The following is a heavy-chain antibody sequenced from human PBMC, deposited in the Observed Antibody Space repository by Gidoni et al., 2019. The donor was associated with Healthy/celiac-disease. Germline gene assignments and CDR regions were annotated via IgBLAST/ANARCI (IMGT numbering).Heavy chain of an antibody. CDR3: ARDRGVYSSGWLDY. J-gene: IGHJ4*02. Sequence: HVQLQQSCPGLVKPSQTLSLTCAISGASVSSNSAAWNWIRHSPSRGLEWLGRTYYRSKWYNDYAVSVKSRITINPDTSKNQFSLQLNSVTPEDTAVYYCARDRGVYSSGWLDYWGQGTLVTVSS. D-gene: IGHD6-19*01. CDR1: GASVSSNSAA. V-gene: IGHV6-1*01. CDR2: TYYRSKWYN.